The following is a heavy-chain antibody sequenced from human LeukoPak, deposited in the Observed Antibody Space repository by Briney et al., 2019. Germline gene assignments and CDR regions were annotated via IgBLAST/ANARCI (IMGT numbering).Heavy chain of an antibody. CDR3: ARVYYYDSSGYYRVEYFQH. V-gene: IGHV4-34*01. J-gene: IGHJ1*01. CDR2: INHSGST. Sequence: PSETLSLTCAVYGGSFGGYYWSWLRQPPGKGLEWIGEINHSGSTNYNPSLKSRVTISVDTSKNQFSLKLSSVTAADTAVYYCARVYYYDSSGYYRVEYFQHWGQGTLVTVSS. CDR1: GGSFGGYY. D-gene: IGHD3-22*01.